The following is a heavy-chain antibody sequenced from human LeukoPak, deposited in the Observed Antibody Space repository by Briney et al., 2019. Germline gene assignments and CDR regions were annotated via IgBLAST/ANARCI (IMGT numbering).Heavy chain of an antibody. D-gene: IGHD3-10*01. CDR2: IIPILGIA. CDR1: GGTFSSYA. CDR3: ARDTSRYYSGSVIH. V-gene: IGHV1-69*04. Sequence: ASVKVSCKASGGTFSSYAISWVRQAPGQGLEWMGRIIPILGIANYAQKFQGRVTMTTDTSTSTAYMELRSLRSDDTAVYYCARDTSRYYSGSVIHWGQGTLVTVSS. J-gene: IGHJ4*02.